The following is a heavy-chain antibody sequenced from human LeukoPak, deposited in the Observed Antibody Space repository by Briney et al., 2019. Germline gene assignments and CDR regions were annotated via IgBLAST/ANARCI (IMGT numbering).Heavy chain of an antibody. CDR3: ARPRYGSGSLDS. J-gene: IGHJ4*02. CDR1: GGSFSGHY. CDR2: INHSGST. Sequence: SETLSLTCAVYGGSFSGHYWTWIRQPPGKGLEWIGEINHSGSTTYNPSLNSRVTISVDTSKNQFSLRLGSVTAADTAVYYCARPRYGSGSLDSWGQGTLVTVP. V-gene: IGHV4-34*01. D-gene: IGHD3-10*01.